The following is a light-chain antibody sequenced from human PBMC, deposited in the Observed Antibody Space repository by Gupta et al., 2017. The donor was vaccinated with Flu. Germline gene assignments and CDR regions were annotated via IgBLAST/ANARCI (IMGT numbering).Light chain of an antibody. CDR1: SNDVGGSNR. J-gene: IGLJ1*01. V-gene: IGLV2-11*01. CDR2: DVT. Sequence: QSAPTQPRSVSGSPGQLVTISCTGTSNDVGGSNRVSWYEQRPGKAPKLILYDVTERPSGVPDRFSGSKSGNTASLTISGLQADDEADSYCSSYAGRVTWVFGTGTTVTVL. CDR3: SSYAGRVTWV.